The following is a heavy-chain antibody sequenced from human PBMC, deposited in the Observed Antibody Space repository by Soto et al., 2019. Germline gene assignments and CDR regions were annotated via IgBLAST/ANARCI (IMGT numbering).Heavy chain of an antibody. CDR1: GGSISSSSFH. CDR3: ARRERAAGTDWWFDP. J-gene: IGHJ5*02. V-gene: IGHV4-39*01. CDR2: IYYSGST. D-gene: IGHD6-13*01. Sequence: SETLSLTCTVSGGSISSSSFHWGWIRQPPGKGPEWIGSIYYSGSTYYSPSLKSRVSISVDTSKNQFSLKLSSVTAADTAVYYCARRERAAGTDWWFDPWGQGTLVTVSS.